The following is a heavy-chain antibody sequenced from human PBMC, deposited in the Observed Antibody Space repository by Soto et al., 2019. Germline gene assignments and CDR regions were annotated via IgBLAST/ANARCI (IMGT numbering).Heavy chain of an antibody. CDR3: ARHSDILTGYPFDY. Sequence: SATLSLTFTVSGCSISSGGYYWSWLRQHPGKGLEWIGYIYYSGSTYYNPSLQSRVTISVDTSKNQFSLKLTSVNSADTAVYYCARHSDILTGYPFDYWGQGTLVTVS. V-gene: IGHV4-61*08. CDR1: GCSISSGGYY. CDR2: IYYSGST. D-gene: IGHD3-9*01. J-gene: IGHJ4*02.